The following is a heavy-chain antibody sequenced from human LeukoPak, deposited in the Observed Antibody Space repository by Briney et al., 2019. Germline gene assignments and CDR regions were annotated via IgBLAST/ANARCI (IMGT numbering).Heavy chain of an antibody. CDR1: GGTFSSYA. V-gene: IGHV1-69*13. J-gene: IGHJ6*03. Sequence: SVKVSCKASGGTFSSYAISWVRQAPGQGLEWMGGIVPIFGTANYAQKFQGRVTITADESTSTAYMELSSLRSEDTAVYYCASPPAGYYYYYYMDVWGKGTTVTVSS. CDR2: IVPIFGTA. D-gene: IGHD2-2*01. CDR3: ASPPAGYYYYYYMDV.